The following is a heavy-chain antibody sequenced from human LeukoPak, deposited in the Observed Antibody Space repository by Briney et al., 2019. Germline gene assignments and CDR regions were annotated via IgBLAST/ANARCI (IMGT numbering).Heavy chain of an antibody. V-gene: IGHV4-61*02. CDR3: ARGGYTGSDY. D-gene: IGHD5-12*01. CDR1: GGSISSGSYY. Sequence: PSETLSLTCTVSGGSISSGSYYWSWIRQPAGKGLEWIGRIYTSGSTNYNPSLKSRVTISIDTSKSQFSLRLSSVTAADTAVYYCARGGYTGSDYWGQGILVTVSS. J-gene: IGHJ4*02. CDR2: IYTSGST.